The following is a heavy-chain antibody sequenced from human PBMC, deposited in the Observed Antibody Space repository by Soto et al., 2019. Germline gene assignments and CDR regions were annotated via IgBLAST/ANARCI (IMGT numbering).Heavy chain of an antibody. V-gene: IGHV4-34*01. CDR3: ARGGRAYGSGSYFWSFDY. D-gene: IGHD3-10*01. CDR1: GGSFSGYY. J-gene: IGHJ4*02. Sequence: QVQLQQWSAGLLEPSETLSLTCAVYGGSFSGYYWSWIRQPPGKGLEWIGEINHSGSTHYNPSLKSGVTISVDTSKNQFSLKPSYVTAADTAVYYCARGGRAYGSGSYFWSFDYWGQGTLVTVSS. CDR2: INHSGST.